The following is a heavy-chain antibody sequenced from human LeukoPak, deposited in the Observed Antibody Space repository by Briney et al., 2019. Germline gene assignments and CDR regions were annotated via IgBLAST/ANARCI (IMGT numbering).Heavy chain of an antibody. CDR3: AKMKGHPLQKYYMDV. Sequence: SGGSLRLSCAASGFTFSGFAMSWVRRTRGKGLEWVSGISGSGDNTLYAASVKGRFTISRDNSKNTLYLEMNSLRAEDTAIYYCAKMKGHPLQKYYMDVWGQGTTVTVSS. D-gene: IGHD2/OR15-2a*01. V-gene: IGHV3-23*01. J-gene: IGHJ6*01. CDR1: GFTFSGFA. CDR2: ISGSGDNT.